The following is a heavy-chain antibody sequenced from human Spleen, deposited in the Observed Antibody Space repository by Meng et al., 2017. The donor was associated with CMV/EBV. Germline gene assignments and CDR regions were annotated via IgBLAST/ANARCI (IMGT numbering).Heavy chain of an antibody. V-gene: IGHV3-9*01. Sequence: SCAGSGFKFENDAMHWVRQAPGKGLEWVSSISWNSGNMGYADSVEGRFTISRDNAKKSVYLQMNSLRPEDTALYYCAKGPGYQAAKFYFDYWGQGTLVTVSS. CDR3: AKGPGYQAAKFYFDY. CDR1: GFKFENDA. CDR2: ISWNSGNM. J-gene: IGHJ4*02. D-gene: IGHD6-25*01.